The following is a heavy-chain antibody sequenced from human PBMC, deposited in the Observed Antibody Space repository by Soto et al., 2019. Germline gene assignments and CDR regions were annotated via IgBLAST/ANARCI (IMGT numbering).Heavy chain of an antibody. J-gene: IGHJ4*02. CDR3: AKDHVYGGIYDYYFDY. D-gene: IGHD1-26*01. CDR2: VSNDGSNI. V-gene: IGHV3-30*18. CDR1: EFAFSTYG. Sequence: QVHLVESGGGVVHPGRSLRLACAASEFAFSTYGMHWVRQAPGKGLEWVAAVSNDGSNIYYADSVRGRYTISRDNSKNLLYLQMHSLRAEDTAVYYCAKDHVYGGIYDYYFDYWGQVTLVTVSS.